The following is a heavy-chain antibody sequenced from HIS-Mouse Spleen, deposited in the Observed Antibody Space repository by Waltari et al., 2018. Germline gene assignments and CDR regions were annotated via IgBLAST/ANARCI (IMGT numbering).Heavy chain of an antibody. J-gene: IGHJ1*01. CDR1: GYSISSGYY. CDR2: IYHSGST. D-gene: IGHD2-8*01. V-gene: IGHV4-38-2*02. CDR3: ARDSWAYAIEYFQH. Sequence: QVQLQESGPGLVKPSETLSLTCTVSGYSISSGYYWGWIRQPPGKGLEWIGSIYHSGSTYYNPSLKSRVTISVDTSKNQFSRKLSSVTAADTAVYYCARDSWAYAIEYFQHWGQGTLVTVSS.